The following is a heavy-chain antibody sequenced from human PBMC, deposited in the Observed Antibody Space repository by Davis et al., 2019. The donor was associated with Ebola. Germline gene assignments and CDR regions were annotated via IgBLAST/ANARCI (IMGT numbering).Heavy chain of an antibody. D-gene: IGHD2-15*01. V-gene: IGHV4-61*01. CDR3: ARDLGYCSGGSCHYYFDY. CDR2: IYYSGST. J-gene: IGHJ4*02. CDR1: GGSISGSSYY. Sequence: SETLSLTCTVSGGSISGSSYYWSWIRQPPGKGLEWIGYIYYSGSTNYNPSLKSRVTISVDTSKNQFSLKLSSVTAADTAVYYCARDLGYCSGGSCHYYFDYWGQGTLVTVSS.